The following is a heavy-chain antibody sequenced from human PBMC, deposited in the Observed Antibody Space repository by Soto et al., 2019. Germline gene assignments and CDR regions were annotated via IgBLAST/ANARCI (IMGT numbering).Heavy chain of an antibody. V-gene: IGHV1-46*01. Sequence: QVQLVQSGAEVKKPGASVKVSCKASGNTFTRYYMHWVRQAPGQGLEWMGIINPSGGSTSYAQKFQGRVTMTRDTSTSTVYMELSSLRPEDTAVYYCARDLEYSSSSRAGPYDYWGQGTLVTVSS. J-gene: IGHJ4*02. CDR3: ARDLEYSSSSRAGPYDY. D-gene: IGHD6-6*01. CDR2: INPSGGST. CDR1: GNTFTRYY.